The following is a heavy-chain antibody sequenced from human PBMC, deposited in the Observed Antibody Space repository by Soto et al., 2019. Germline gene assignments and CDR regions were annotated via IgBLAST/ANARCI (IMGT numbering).Heavy chain of an antibody. Sequence: SETLSLTCTVSGASISSSRSYWGRVRQPPGKGLEWIVSFYYTGGTYSTYYNPSLKSRVTISVDTSKSQFSLNLRSVTAADTAVYYCASPRQGNYDFLSGYYALDYWGQGTLATVSS. CDR3: ASPRQGNYDFLSGYYALDY. D-gene: IGHD3-3*01. CDR1: GASISSSRSY. V-gene: IGHV4-39*01. CDR2: FYYTGGT. J-gene: IGHJ4*02.